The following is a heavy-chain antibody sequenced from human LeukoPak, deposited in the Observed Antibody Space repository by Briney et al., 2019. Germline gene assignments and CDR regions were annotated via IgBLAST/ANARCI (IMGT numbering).Heavy chain of an antibody. D-gene: IGHD3-22*01. Sequence: GVSLRLSCAASGFIFSNVWMSWVRQAPGKGLEWVGRIKSKSDGGTTDYAAPVKGRFTISRDDSKNRLYLQMNSLKTEDTAVYYCTTYDSSGYYNGGFDYWGQGTLVTVSS. V-gene: IGHV3-15*01. CDR3: TTYDSSGYYNGGFDY. CDR2: IKSKSDGGTT. CDR1: GFIFSNVW. J-gene: IGHJ4*02.